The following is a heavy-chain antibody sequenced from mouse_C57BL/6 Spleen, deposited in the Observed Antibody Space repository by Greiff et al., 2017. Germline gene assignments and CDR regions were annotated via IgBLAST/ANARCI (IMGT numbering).Heavy chain of an antibody. V-gene: IGHV5-15*01. Sequence: DVMLVESGGGLVQPGGSLKLSCAASGFTFSDYGMAWVRQAPRKGPEWVAFISNLAYSIYYADTVTGRFTISRENAKNTLYLEMSSLRSEDTAMYYCARHPRDAMDYWGQGTSVTVSA. CDR2: ISNLAYSI. CDR1: GFTFSDYG. J-gene: IGHJ4*01. D-gene: IGHD3-1*01. CDR3: ARHPRDAMDY.